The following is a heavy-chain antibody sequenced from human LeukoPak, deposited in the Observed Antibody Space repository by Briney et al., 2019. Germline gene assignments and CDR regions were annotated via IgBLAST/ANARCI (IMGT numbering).Heavy chain of an antibody. Sequence: GESLKISCKGSGYSFNSYWIGWVRQMPGKGLEWMGMIYPGDSDTRYSPSFQGQVTISADKSTSTASLQWSSLKASDTAMYCCARRLCSGGSCYYFDYWGQGTLVTVSS. CDR2: IYPGDSDT. CDR1: GYSFNSYW. J-gene: IGHJ4*02. D-gene: IGHD2-15*01. CDR3: ARRLCSGGSCYYFDY. V-gene: IGHV5-51*01.